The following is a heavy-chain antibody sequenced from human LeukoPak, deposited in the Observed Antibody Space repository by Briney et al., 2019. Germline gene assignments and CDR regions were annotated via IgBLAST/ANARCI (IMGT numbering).Heavy chain of an antibody. D-gene: IGHD2-2*01. Sequence: GRSLRLSCAASGFTFSSYSMNWVRQAPGKGLEWVSSISSSSSYIYYADSVKGRFTISRDNAKNSLYLQMNSLRAEDTAVYYCARAPTVLVGYCSSASCQADYWGQGTLVTVSS. CDR3: ARAPTVLVGYCSSASCQADY. V-gene: IGHV3-21*01. CDR2: ISSSSSYI. CDR1: GFTFSSYS. J-gene: IGHJ4*02.